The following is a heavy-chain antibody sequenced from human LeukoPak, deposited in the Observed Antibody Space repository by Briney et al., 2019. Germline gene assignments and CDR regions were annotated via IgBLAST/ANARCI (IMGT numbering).Heavy chain of an antibody. V-gene: IGHV4-34*01. CDR3: ARSRSFGVVSYYYYYMDV. J-gene: IGHJ6*03. CDR2: INHSGST. CDR1: GGSFSGYY. Sequence: SVTLSLTCAVYGGSFSGYYWSWIRQPPGKGLEWIGEINHSGSTNYNPSLKSRVTISVDTSKNQFSLKLSSVTAADTAVYYCARSRSFGVVSYYYYYMDVWGKGTTVTVSS. D-gene: IGHD3-3*01.